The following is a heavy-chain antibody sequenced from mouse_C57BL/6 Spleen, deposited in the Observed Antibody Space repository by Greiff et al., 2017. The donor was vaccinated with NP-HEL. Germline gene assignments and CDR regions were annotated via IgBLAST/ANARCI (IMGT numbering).Heavy chain of an antibody. CDR2: IYPGDGDT. CDR1: GYAFSSYW. CDR3: ASPIYYGKGDYAMDY. Sequence: QVQLKQSGAELVKPGASVKISCKASGYAFSSYWMNWVKQRPGKGLEWIGQIYPGDGDTNYNGKFKGKATLTADKSSSTAYMQLSSRTSEDSAVYFCASPIYYGKGDYAMDYWGQGTSVTVSS. D-gene: IGHD2-1*01. J-gene: IGHJ4*01. V-gene: IGHV1-80*01.